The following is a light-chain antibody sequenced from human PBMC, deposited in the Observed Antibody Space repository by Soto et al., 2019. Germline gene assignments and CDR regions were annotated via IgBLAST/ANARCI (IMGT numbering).Light chain of an antibody. CDR1: SSDVGSYNL. Sequence: QSALTQPASVSGSPGQSITISCTGTSSDVGSYNLVSWYQQHPGKAPKLMIYEGSKRHSGVSCRFSGSKSGNTASLTISGLKAEDEAAYYCCSYAGSSTPVFGGVTKLTVL. CDR2: EGS. CDR3: CSYAGSSTPV. J-gene: IGLJ3*02. V-gene: IGLV2-23*01.